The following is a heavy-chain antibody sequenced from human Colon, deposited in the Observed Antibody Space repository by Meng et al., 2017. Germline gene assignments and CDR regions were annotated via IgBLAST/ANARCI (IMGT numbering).Heavy chain of an antibody. V-gene: IGHV4-4*02. CDR2: IYLSGSP. Sequence: VHRRESGPGLVEPSGPLSLTCAVSGGSISSSNYWSWVRQPPGKGLEWIGQIYLSGSPSYNPSLESRVTISVDKSKNQLSLRLTSVTAADTAIYYCARHGGWHFDYWGQGTLVTVSS. D-gene: IGHD6-19*01. J-gene: IGHJ4*02. CDR3: ARHGGWHFDY. CDR1: GGSISSSNY.